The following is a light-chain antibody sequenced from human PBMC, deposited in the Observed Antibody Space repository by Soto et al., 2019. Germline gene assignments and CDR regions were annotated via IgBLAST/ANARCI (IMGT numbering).Light chain of an antibody. CDR2: GAS. V-gene: IGKV3-15*01. Sequence: EIVMTQSPANLSVSPGERATLSCRASQSVSSNLAWYQQKPGQAPRLLIYGASTRATGIPARCSGSGSGTEFTLTVSSLQSEDFAVYYCQQYNNWPPLTFGGGTKVEIK. CDR3: QQYNNWPPLT. CDR1: QSVSSN. J-gene: IGKJ4*01.